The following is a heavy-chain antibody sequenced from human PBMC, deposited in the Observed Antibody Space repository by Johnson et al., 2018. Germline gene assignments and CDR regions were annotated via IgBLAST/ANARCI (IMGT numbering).Heavy chain of an antibody. D-gene: IGHD3-22*01. CDR2: IWFDGNNK. Sequence: QVQLLESGGGVVPPGRTLRLSCAASGFTFSNYGMHWVRQAPGKGLEWVALIWFDGNNKYYGESVKGRFTISRDNAQHSLYLQMDSLRAEDTAVYFCARSIVVSRGAFDIWGQGTVVTVSS. V-gene: IGHV3-33*03. J-gene: IGHJ3*02. CDR3: ARSIVVSRGAFDI. CDR1: GFTFSNYG.